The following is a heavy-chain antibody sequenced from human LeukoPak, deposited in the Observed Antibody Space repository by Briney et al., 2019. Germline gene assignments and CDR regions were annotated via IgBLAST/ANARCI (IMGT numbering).Heavy chain of an antibody. CDR1: GGSISSYN. V-gene: IGHV4-59*01. D-gene: IGHD3-10*01. CDR2: IYYSGST. CDR3: ARDLSFGESDY. J-gene: IGHJ4*02. Sequence: SETLSLTCTVSGGSISSYNWGWLRQPQGRGLEWIGYIYYSGSTNYNPSLKSRVTISVDTSKNQFSLKLSSVTAADTAVYYCARDLSFGESDYWGQGTLVTVSS.